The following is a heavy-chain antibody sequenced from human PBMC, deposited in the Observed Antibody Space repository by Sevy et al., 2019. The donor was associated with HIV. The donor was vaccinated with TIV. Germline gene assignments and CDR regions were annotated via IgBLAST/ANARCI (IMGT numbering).Heavy chain of an antibody. CDR3: ANLRGWYGVGADAGDDAFDI. Sequence: GGSLRLSCAASGFTFSSYAMSWVRQAPGKGLEWVSAISGSGGSTYYADSVKDRFTISRDNSKNTLYLRMNSLRAEDRAVYYCANLRGWYGVGADAGDDAFDIWGQGTMVTVSS. D-gene: IGHD6-19*01. J-gene: IGHJ3*02. CDR2: ISGSGGST. CDR1: GFTFSSYA. V-gene: IGHV3-23*01.